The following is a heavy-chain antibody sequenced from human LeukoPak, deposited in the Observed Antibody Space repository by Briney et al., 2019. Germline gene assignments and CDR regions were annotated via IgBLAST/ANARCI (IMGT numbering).Heavy chain of an antibody. CDR1: GYTFTSYY. V-gene: IGHV1-46*01. CDR2: INPSGGST. Sequence: ASVKVSCKASGYTFTSYYMHWVRQAPGQGLEWMGIINPSGGSTSYAQKFQGRVTMTRDTSTSTVYMELSSLRSEDTAVYYCARESSSSWPPGTYAFDIWGQGTMVTVSS. CDR3: ARESSSSWPPGTYAFDI. J-gene: IGHJ3*02. D-gene: IGHD6-13*01.